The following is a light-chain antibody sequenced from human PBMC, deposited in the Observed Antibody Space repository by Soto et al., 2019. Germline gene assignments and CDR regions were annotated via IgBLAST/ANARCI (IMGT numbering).Light chain of an antibody. CDR3: QQYNNWPPYT. CDR1: QSVSSN. V-gene: IGKV3-15*01. J-gene: IGKJ2*01. Sequence: EIVMTQSPATLSVSPGERATLSCRASQSVSSNLAWYQQKPGQAPRLLIYGASTRATGIPARFSGSGSGTEFTLHISSMQYEDFAVYYCQQYNNWPPYTFGQGTKLEIK. CDR2: GAS.